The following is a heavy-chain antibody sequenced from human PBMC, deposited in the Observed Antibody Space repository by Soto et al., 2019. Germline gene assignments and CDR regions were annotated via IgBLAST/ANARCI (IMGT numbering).Heavy chain of an antibody. CDR2: IYYSVST. V-gene: IGHV4-59*11. Sequence: QLQLQESGPGLVRPSETLSLTCSVSGGSINSHYLAWFRQPPGEGLEWIGYIYYSVSTKYNPSLKSRVTISLDTSKNQFSLNLSSVTAADTGMYYGARVYDRSGCGLAMGVWGHGTTVTVSS. J-gene: IGHJ6*02. CDR3: ARVYDRSGCGLAMGV. CDR1: GGSINSHY. D-gene: IGHD6-19*01.